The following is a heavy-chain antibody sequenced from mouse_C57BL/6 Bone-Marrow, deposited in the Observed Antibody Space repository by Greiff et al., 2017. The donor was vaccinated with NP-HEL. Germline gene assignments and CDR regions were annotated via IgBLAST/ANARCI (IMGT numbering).Heavy chain of an antibody. CDR2: IRPHSGST. V-gene: IGHV1-64*01. CDR1: GYTFTSYW. D-gene: IGHD1-1*01. CDR3: ARRQLVRSYVDV. J-gene: IGHJ1*03. Sequence: QVQLQQPGAELVKPGASVKLSCKASGYTFTSYWMHWVKQRPGQGLEWIGMIRPHSGSTYYTEKFKSKSTLTVDKATSTPYLQLSSLTSEEYAVYYCARRQLVRSYVDVWGTGTTVTVSS.